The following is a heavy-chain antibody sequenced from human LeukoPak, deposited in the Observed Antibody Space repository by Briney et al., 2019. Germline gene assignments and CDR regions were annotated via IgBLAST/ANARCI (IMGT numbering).Heavy chain of an antibody. J-gene: IGHJ4*02. CDR1: GGSISSGGFY. CDR2: VYHTGST. CDR3: VKGTPFDY. V-gene: IGHV4-31*03. Sequence: SETLSLTCTVSGGSISSGGFYWTWIRQHPGKGLEWIGYVYHTGSTIYTPSLKSRLTMSVDTSKNQFSPKLSSVTAADTAVYYCVKGTPFDYWGQGILVTVPS.